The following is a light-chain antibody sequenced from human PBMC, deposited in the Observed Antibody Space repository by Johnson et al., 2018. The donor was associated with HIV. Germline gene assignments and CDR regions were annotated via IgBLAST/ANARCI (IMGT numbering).Light chain of an antibody. CDR1: SSNIGNNY. V-gene: IGLV1-51*01. CDR3: GTWDSGLGAVYV. Sequence: QSVLTQPPSVSAAPGQTVTISCSGSSSNIGNNYVSWYQQLPGTVPKLLIYDNNKRPSGIPDRFSGSKSGTSATLGITGLQTGDEADYYCGTWDSGLGAVYVFGTGTKVTAL. CDR2: DNN. J-gene: IGLJ1*01.